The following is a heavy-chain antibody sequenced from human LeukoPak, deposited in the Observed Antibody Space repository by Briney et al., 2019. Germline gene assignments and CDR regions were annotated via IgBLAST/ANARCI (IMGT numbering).Heavy chain of an antibody. CDR1: GYTFTGYY. CDR2: INPNSGGT. V-gene: IGHV1-2*02. J-gene: IGHJ4*02. CDR3: ATFTFGVLIKDY. Sequence: ASVKVSCKAFGYTFTGYYMHWVRQAPGQGLEWMGWINPNSGGTNYAQKFQGRVTMTRDTSISTAYMELAMLRSDDTAVYYCATFTFGVLIKDYWGQGTLVTVSS. D-gene: IGHD3-3*01.